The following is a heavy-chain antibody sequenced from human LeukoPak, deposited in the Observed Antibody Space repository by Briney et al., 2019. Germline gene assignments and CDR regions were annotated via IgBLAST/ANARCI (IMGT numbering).Heavy chain of an antibody. J-gene: IGHJ4*02. CDR2: IKSKTDGGTT. V-gene: IGHV3-15*01. CDR3: TIIHYDFWSGYYNYFDY. D-gene: IGHD3-3*01. CDR1: GFTFSNAW. Sequence: KAGGSLRLSCAASGFTFSNAWMSWVRQAPGKGLGWVGRIKSKTDGGTTDYAAPVKGRFTVSRDDSKNTLYLQMNSLKTEDTAVYYCTIIHYDFWSGYYNYFDYWGQGTLVTVSS.